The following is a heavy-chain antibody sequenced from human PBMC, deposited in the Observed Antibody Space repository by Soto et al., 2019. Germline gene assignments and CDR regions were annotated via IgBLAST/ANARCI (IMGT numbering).Heavy chain of an antibody. CDR2: IIPIFGTA. V-gene: IGHV1-69*01. CDR1: GGTFSSYA. Sequence: QVQLVQSGAEVKKPGSSVKVSCKASGGTFSSYAISWVRQAPGQGLEWMGGIIPIFGTANYAQTFQGRVTITADESTSTAYMELSSLRSEDTAVYYCARDLGAGYCSGGSCYYFDYWGQGTLVTVSS. J-gene: IGHJ4*02. D-gene: IGHD2-15*01. CDR3: ARDLGAGYCSGGSCYYFDY.